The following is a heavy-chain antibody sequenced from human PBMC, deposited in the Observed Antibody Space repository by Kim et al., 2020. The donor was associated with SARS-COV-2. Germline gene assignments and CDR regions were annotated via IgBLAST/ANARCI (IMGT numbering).Heavy chain of an antibody. CDR1: GFTFSSYG. Sequence: GGSLRLSCAASGFTFSSYGMHWVRQAPGKGLEWVAVIWYDGSNKYYADSVKGRFTISRDNSKNTLYLQMNSLRAEDTAVYYCARESAPGIAVAGFDYWGQGTLVTVSS. V-gene: IGHV3-33*01. CDR2: IWYDGSNK. J-gene: IGHJ4*02. D-gene: IGHD6-19*01. CDR3: ARESAPGIAVAGFDY.